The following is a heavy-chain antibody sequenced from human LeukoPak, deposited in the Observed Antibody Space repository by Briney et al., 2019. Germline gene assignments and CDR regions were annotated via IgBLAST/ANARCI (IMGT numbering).Heavy chain of an antibody. V-gene: IGHV3-48*02. CDR1: EFTFSTYA. J-gene: IGHJ4*02. Sequence: GGSLRLSCTVTEFTFSTYAMNWVSQAPGKGLEWVSSISSDSSMIYYADSVKGRFTISRDNAKNSLYLQMSGLRDEDTAVYYCARDETRRFDYWGQGTLVTVSS. CDR2: ISSDSSMI. CDR3: ARDETRRFDY.